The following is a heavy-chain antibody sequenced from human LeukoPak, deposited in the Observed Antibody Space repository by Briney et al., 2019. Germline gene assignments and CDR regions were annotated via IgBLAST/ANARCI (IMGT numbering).Heavy chain of an antibody. CDR1: GFTFSSYA. Sequence: PGGSLRLSCAASGFTFSSYAIHWVRQAPGKGLEYVAAISSNGGSTFYANSVKGRFIVSRDNSKNTLSLQMGSLRTEDLAMYYCARRAPGFSSGWLDCWGQGTPVTVSS. CDR3: ARRAPGFSSGWLDC. CDR2: ISSNGGST. D-gene: IGHD6-19*01. V-gene: IGHV3-64*01. J-gene: IGHJ4*02.